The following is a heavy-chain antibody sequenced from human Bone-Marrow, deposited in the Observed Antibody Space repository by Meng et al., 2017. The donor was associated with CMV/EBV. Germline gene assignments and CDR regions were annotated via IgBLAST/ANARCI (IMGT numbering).Heavy chain of an antibody. J-gene: IGHJ6*01. CDR3: ARMTKTYYDFWSGYSGWYYYGMDV. D-gene: IGHD3-3*01. CDR1: GGTFSSYA. V-gene: IGHV1-8*03. Sequence: ASVKVSCKASGGTFSSYAINWVRQTTGQGLEWMGWMNPNSGNTGYAQKFQGRVTITRNTSISTAYMELSSLRSEDTAVYYCARMTKTYYDFWSGYSGWYYYGMDVWGQGTTVTVSS. CDR2: MNPNSGNT.